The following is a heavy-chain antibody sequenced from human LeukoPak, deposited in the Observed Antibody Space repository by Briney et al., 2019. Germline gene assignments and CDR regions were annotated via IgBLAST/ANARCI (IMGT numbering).Heavy chain of an antibody. CDR2: INADSGNT. CDR1: GYTFTEYA. V-gene: IGHV1-3*01. Sequence: WASVKVSCKASGYTFTEYAMHWVRLAPGHGLEWMGWINADSGNTESSQRFQGRLSITWDTSATTAYMELSSLTSEDTAVYYCARGGPNRSGWTLDYWGPGTLVTVSS. J-gene: IGHJ4*02. CDR3: ARGGPNRSGWTLDY. D-gene: IGHD6-19*01.